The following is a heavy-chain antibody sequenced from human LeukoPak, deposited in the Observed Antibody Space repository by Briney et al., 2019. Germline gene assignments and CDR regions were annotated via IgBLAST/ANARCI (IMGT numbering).Heavy chain of an antibody. CDR2: ISAYNGNT. Sequence: GASVKVSCKTSGYSFSTYGISWVRQAPGQGLEWMGWISAYNGNTNYAQKFQGRVTMTRDTSISTAYMELSRLRSDDTAVYYCAHIAARGDFDYWGQGTLVTVSS. CDR1: GYSFSTYG. D-gene: IGHD6-6*01. V-gene: IGHV1-18*01. J-gene: IGHJ4*02. CDR3: AHIAARGDFDY.